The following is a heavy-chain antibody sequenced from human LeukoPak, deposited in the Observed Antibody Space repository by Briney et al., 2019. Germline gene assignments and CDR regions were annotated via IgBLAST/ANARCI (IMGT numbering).Heavy chain of an antibody. D-gene: IGHD3-10*01. CDR2: ISWNSGSI. CDR3: AKDMWGPYYYGSGSLGDY. J-gene: IGHJ4*02. V-gene: IGHV3-9*01. CDR1: GFTFDDYA. Sequence: PGGSLSLSCAASGFTFDDYAMHWVRQAPGKGLEWVSGISWNSGSIGYADSVKGRFTISRDNAKNSLYLQMNSLRAEDTALYYCAKDMWGPYYYGSGSLGDYWGQGTLVTVSS.